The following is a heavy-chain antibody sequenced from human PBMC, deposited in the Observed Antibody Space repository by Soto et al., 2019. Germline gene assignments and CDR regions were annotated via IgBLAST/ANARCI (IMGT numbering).Heavy chain of an antibody. D-gene: IGHD6-19*01. CDR1: GFTLSSYS. CDR3: ARPQNHSGWSHGGY. J-gene: IGHJ4*02. V-gene: IGHV3-21*01. Sequence: EVQLVESGGGLVKPGGSLRLSCAASGFTLSSYSMSWVRQAPGKGLEWVSSISSSSRNIYYADSVKGRFTISRDNAKNSLYLQMNSLGAEDTDVYYWARPQNHSGWSHGGYWGQGTLVTVSS. CDR2: ISSSSRNI.